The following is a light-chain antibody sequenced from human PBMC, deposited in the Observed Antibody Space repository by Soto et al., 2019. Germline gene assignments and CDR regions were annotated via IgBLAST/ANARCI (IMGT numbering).Light chain of an antibody. CDR2: DAS. CDR3: LQKYFYPFT. CDR1: QSISSW. J-gene: IGKJ3*01. Sequence: DIQMTQSPSTLSASVGDRVTITCRASQSISSWLAWYQQKPGKAPKLLIYDASSLESGVPSRFSGSGSGTEFTLTSISLQPEDFATYYCLQKYFYPFTFGPGTKVDIK. V-gene: IGKV1-5*01.